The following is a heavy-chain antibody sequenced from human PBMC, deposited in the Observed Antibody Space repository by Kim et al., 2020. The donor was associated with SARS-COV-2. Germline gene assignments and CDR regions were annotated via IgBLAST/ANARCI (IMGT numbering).Heavy chain of an antibody. D-gene: IGHD6-13*01. J-gene: IGHJ4*02. Sequence: GGSLRLSCAASGFTFSSYAMSWVRQAPGKGLEWVSVIYSGGSSTYYADSVKGRFTISRDNSKNTLYLQMNSLRAEDTAVYYCFLSYSSSWYAHLVGYWGQGTLVTVSS. CDR1: GFTFSSYA. CDR3: FLSYSSSWYAHLVGY. V-gene: IGHV3-23*03. CDR2: IYSGGSST.